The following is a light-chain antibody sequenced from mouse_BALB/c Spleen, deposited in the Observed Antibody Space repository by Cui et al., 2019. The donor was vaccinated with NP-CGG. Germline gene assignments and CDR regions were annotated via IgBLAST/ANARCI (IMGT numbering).Light chain of an antibody. Sequence: VLTQESALTTSPGETVTLTCRSSTGAVTTSNYANWVQEKPDHLFTGLIGGTNNRAPGVPARFSGSLIGDNAALTITGAQTEDEAIYFCALWYSNHWVFGGGTKLTVL. CDR2: GTN. CDR3: ALWYSNHWV. V-gene: IGLV1*01. J-gene: IGLJ1*01. CDR1: TGAVTTSNY.